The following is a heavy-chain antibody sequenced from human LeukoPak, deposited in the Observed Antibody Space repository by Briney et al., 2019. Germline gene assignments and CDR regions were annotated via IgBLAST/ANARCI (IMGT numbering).Heavy chain of an antibody. CDR1: GFIFSNYG. J-gene: IGHJ5*02. V-gene: IGHV3-23*01. D-gene: IGHD5-12*01. CDR2: ISASGSAT. Sequence: GGSLRLSCAASGFIFSNYGMNWVRQAPGKGLEWVAAISASGSATSYADSVRGRFTISRDNAKNTLYLQMNSLRAEDTAVYYCARSSREDMSGYETWGQGTLVTVSS. CDR3: ARSSREDMSGYET.